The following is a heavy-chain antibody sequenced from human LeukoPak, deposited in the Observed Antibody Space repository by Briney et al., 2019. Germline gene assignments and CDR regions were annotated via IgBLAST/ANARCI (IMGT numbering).Heavy chain of an antibody. Sequence: GGSLRLSCAASGFTFSSYGMHWVRQAPGKGLEWVAVIRYDGSNKYYADSVKGRFTISGDNSKNTLYLQMNSLRAEDTAVYYCAKSNRYSGSYYFDYWGQGTLVTVSS. CDR1: GFTFSSYG. J-gene: IGHJ4*02. CDR3: AKSNRYSGSYYFDY. CDR2: IRYDGSNK. V-gene: IGHV3-30*02. D-gene: IGHD1-26*01.